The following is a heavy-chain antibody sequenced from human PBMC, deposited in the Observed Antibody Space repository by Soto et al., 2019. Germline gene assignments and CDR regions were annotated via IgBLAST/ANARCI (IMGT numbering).Heavy chain of an antibody. CDR3: ARSGYSSGWYHWYFDL. D-gene: IGHD6-19*01. J-gene: IGHJ2*01. CDR1: GYTFTNYG. V-gene: IGHV1-3*01. Sequence: ASVKVSCKASGYTFTNYGVHWVRQAPGQRLEWMAWINAGNGNTQYSQKFQGRVTITRDTSATTAYLDLSSLRSEDTAVYYCARSGYSSGWYHWYFDLWGRGXLVTVYS. CDR2: INAGNGNT.